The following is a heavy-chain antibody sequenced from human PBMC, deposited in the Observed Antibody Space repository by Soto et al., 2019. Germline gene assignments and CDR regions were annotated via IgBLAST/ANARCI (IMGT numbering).Heavy chain of an antibody. CDR3: ARGASIAVAGIESPYYYGMDV. CDR2: ISYDGSNK. J-gene: IGHJ6*02. CDR1: GFTFSSYA. Sequence: QVQLVESGGGVVQPGRSLRLSCAASGFTFSSYAMHWVRQAPGKGLEWVAVISYDGSNKYYADSVKGRFTISRDNSKNTLYLQMNSLRAEDTAVYYCARGASIAVAGIESPYYYGMDVWGQGTTVTVSS. V-gene: IGHV3-30-3*01. D-gene: IGHD6-19*01.